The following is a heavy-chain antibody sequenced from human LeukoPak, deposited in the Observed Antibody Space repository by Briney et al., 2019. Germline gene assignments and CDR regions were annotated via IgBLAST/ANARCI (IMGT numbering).Heavy chain of an antibody. D-gene: IGHD2-2*01. J-gene: IGHJ6*02. Sequence: SETLSLTCAVYGGSFSGYYWSWIRQPPGKGLEWIGEINHSGSTNYNPSLKSRVTISVDTSKNQFPLKLSPVTGADTAVYYCARALAGRYCSSTSCYRYYYYGMDVWGQGTTVTVSS. CDR1: GGSFSGYY. V-gene: IGHV4-34*01. CDR3: ARALAGRYCSSTSCYRYYYYGMDV. CDR2: INHSGST.